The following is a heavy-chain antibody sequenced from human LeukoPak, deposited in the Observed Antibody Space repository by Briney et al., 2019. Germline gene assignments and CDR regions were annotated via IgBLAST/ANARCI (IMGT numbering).Heavy chain of an antibody. J-gene: IGHJ4*02. Sequence: GGSLRLSCAASGFTFSSYSMNWVRQAPGKGLEWVSSISSSSSYIYYADSVKGRFTTSRDNAKNSLYLQMNSLRAEDTAVYYCARGWFGELFPDYWGQGTLVTVSS. D-gene: IGHD3-10*01. CDR1: GFTFSSYS. V-gene: IGHV3-21*01. CDR2: ISSSSSYI. CDR3: ARGWFGELFPDY.